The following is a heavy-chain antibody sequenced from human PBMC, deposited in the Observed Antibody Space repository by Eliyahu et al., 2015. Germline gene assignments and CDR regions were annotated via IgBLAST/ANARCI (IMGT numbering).Heavy chain of an antibody. Sequence: QVQLVESGGGLVKPGGSLRLSCAASGFXFSDYYMXWMRQAPGKGLGWVSYISGAGSGMYYADSVKGRFTISRDNAKNSVYLQMNSLRADDTAVYYCARVGSTAAAGTSDYWGQGTLVTVSS. J-gene: IGHJ4*02. V-gene: IGHV3-11*01. D-gene: IGHD6-13*01. CDR2: ISGAGSGM. CDR3: ARVGSTAAAGTSDY. CDR1: GFXFSDYY.